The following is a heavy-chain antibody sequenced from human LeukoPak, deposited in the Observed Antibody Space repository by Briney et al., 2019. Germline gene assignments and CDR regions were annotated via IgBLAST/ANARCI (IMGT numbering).Heavy chain of an antibody. CDR1: GFTFSSYW. J-gene: IGHJ6*03. CDR2: INWNGSDI. CDR3: ARGRPRQQLIPDSYNYYMDV. V-gene: IGHV3-20*01. D-gene: IGHD6-13*01. Sequence: PGGSLRLSCAASGFTFSSYWMSWVRQAPGKGLDWVSDINWNGSDIVFAESLKGRFIISRDNAKNSLHLQMNSLRAEDTALYLCARGRPRQQLIPDSYNYYMDVWGEGTTVTVSS.